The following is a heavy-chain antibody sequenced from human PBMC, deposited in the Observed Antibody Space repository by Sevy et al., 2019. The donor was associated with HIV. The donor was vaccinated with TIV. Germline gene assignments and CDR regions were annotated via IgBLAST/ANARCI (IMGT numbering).Heavy chain of an antibody. Sequence: ASVKVSCKASGGTFSSYAISWVRQAPGQGLEWMGGIIPIFGTANYAQKFQGRVTITADKSTSTAYMELSSLRSEDMAVYYCARSVGRAYYYDSSGYFSFDYWGQGTLVTVSS. V-gene: IGHV1-69*06. CDR3: ARSVGRAYYYDSSGYFSFDY. D-gene: IGHD3-22*01. CDR2: IIPIFGTA. J-gene: IGHJ4*02. CDR1: GGTFSSYA.